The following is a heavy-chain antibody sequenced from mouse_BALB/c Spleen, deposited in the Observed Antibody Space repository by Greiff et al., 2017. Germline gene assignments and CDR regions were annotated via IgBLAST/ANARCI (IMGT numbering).Heavy chain of an antibody. CDR2: ISSGGSYT. J-gene: IGHJ4*01. D-gene: IGHD2-4*01. CDR1: GFTFSSYA. V-gene: IGHV5-9-3*01. CDR3: ARPYDYDENESAMDC. Sequence: EVHLVESGGGLVKPGGSLKLSCAASGFTFSSYAMSWVRQTPEKRLEWVATISSGGSYTYYPDSVKGRFTISRDNAKNTLYLQMSSLRSEDTAMYYCARPYDYDENESAMDCWGQGTSVTVSS.